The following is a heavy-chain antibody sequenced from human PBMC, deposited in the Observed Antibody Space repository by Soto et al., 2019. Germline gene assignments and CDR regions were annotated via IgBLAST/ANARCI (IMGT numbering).Heavy chain of an antibody. CDR1: GGSINSGRSS. CDR2: IYHSGST. J-gene: IGHJ5*02. V-gene: IGHV4-30-2*06. D-gene: IGHD1-1*01. CDR3: VRESTTSGPNWFDT. Sequence: PSETLSLTCSVSGGSINSGRSSWNWIRQSPGKGLEWIAYIYHSGSTYYNPSLKSRVTTSVDRSENQFSLKLTSVTAADTAVYYCVRESTTSGPNWFDTWGPGILVTVSS.